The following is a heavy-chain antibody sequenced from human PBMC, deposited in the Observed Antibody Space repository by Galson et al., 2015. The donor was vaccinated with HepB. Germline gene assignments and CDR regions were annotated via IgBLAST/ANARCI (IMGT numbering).Heavy chain of an antibody. D-gene: IGHD5-18*01. CDR1: GFTCSDYW. CDR3: ARETRRGYSSPNGPDY. V-gene: IGHV3-7*03. J-gene: IGHJ4*02. CDR2: IKYDGSEK. Sequence: SLRLSCAGSGFTCSDYWMTWVRQAPGEGLEWVASIKYDGSEKYYVDSMQGRFSISRDNAKNSLYLQMNSLRVEDTAVYFCARETRRGYSSPNGPDYWGQGTLVTVSS.